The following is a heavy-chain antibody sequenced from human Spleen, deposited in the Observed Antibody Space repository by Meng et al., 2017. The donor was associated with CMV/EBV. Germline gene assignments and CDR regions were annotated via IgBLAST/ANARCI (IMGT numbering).Heavy chain of an antibody. V-gene: IGHV1-8*02. CDR2: MNPNSGNT. J-gene: IGHJ4*02. CDR3: ARGSGDTGFDY. D-gene: IGHD1-1*01. CDR1: GYSFSTHD. Sequence: CKASGYSFSTHDINWVRQATGQGLEWMGWMNPNSGNTGYAQNFQGRVTMTRSTSLSTAYMELSSLRSDDTAIYYCARGSGDTGFDYWGQGTPVTVSS.